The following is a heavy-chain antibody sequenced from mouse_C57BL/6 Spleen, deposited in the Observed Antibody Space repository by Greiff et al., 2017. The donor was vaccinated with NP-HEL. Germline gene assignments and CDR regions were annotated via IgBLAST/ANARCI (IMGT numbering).Heavy chain of an antibody. CDR1: GYTFTSYW. J-gene: IGHJ2*01. CDR3: ARTYYSNYDY. Sequence: VQLQQPGAELVKPGASVKLSCKASGYTFTSYWMQWVKQRPGQGLEWIGEIDPSDSYTNYNQQFKGKATLTVDTSSSTAYMQLSSLTSEDSAVYYCARTYYSNYDYWGQGTTLTVSS. D-gene: IGHD2-5*01. V-gene: IGHV1-50*01. CDR2: IDPSDSYT.